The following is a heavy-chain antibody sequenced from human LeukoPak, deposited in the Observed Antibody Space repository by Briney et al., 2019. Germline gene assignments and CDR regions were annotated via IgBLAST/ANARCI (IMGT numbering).Heavy chain of an antibody. J-gene: IGHJ4*02. V-gene: IGHV3-21*01. D-gene: IGHD2/OR15-2a*01. CDR3: VSFYETY. CDR2: ISSSSSYI. Sequence: GGSLRLSCAASGFTFSSYAMNWVRQAPGKGLEWVSSISSSSSYIYYADSVKGRFTISKDNAKNTVYLQMNSLRAEDTAVYYCVSFYETYWGRGTLVTVSS. CDR1: GFTFSSYA.